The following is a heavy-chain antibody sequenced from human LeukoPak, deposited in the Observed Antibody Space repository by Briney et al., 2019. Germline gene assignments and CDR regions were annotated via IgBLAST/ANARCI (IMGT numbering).Heavy chain of an antibody. CDR3: ARDSQGYCSGGSCWASLYYYYGMDV. Sequence: GGSLRLSCAASGFTVSSNYMSWVRQAPGKGLEWVSVIYSGGSTYYADSVKGRFTISRDNSKNTLYLQMNSLRAEDTAVYYCARDSQGYCSGGSCWASLYYYYGMDVWGQGTTVTVSS. CDR1: GFTVSSNY. D-gene: IGHD2-15*01. CDR2: IYSGGST. V-gene: IGHV3-66*01. J-gene: IGHJ6*02.